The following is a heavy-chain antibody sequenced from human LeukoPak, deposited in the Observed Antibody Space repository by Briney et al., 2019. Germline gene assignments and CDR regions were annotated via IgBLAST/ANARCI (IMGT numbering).Heavy chain of an antibody. J-gene: IGHJ4*02. CDR1: GFTFSSFA. Sequence: QSGGSLRLSCAASGFTFSSFAMHWVRQAPGKGLEYVLAITSSGGSTYYADSVKGRFTISRDNSKNTLYLQMGSLRAEDMAVYYCARGNDFWSGYPKLFDYWGQGTLVTVSS. CDR3: ARGNDFWSGYPKLFDY. D-gene: IGHD3-3*01. CDR2: ITSSGGST. V-gene: IGHV3-64*02.